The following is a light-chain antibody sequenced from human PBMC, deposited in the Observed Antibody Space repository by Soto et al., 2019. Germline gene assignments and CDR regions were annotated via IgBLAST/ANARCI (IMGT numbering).Light chain of an antibody. Sequence: EIVLTQSPATLSLSPGESATLSCRASQSVSSYLAWCQQKPGQAPRLLIYDASNRATGIPARFSGSGSGTDFSLTISSLEPEDFAIYYCQQRSSWPPVTFGQGTRLEIK. J-gene: IGKJ5*01. V-gene: IGKV3-11*01. CDR1: QSVSSY. CDR3: QQRSSWPPVT. CDR2: DAS.